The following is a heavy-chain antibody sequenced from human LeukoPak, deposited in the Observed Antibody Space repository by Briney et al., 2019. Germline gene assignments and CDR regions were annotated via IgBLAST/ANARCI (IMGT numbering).Heavy chain of an antibody. CDR3: ARVRLSAAAGADY. V-gene: IGHV3-48*04. CDR2: ISSSSSTI. CDR1: GFTFSSYS. Sequence: GGSLRLSCAASGFTFSSYSMNWVRQAPGKGLEWVSYISSSSSTIYYADSVKGRFTISRDNAKNSLYLQMNSLRAEDTAVYYCARVRLSAAAGADYWGQGTLVTVSS. J-gene: IGHJ4*02. D-gene: IGHD6-13*01.